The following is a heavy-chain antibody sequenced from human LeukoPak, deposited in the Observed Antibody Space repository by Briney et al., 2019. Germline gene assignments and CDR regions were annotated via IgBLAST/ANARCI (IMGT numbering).Heavy chain of an antibody. Sequence: SETLSLTCTVSGGSISSSSYYWGWIRQPPGKGLEWIGEINHSGSTNYNPSLKSRVTISVDTSKNQFSLKLSSVTAADTAVYYCARGRRSSTTDYWGQGTLVTVSS. V-gene: IGHV4-39*07. J-gene: IGHJ4*02. CDR2: INHSGST. D-gene: IGHD6-6*01. CDR1: GGSISSSSYY. CDR3: ARGRRSSTTDY.